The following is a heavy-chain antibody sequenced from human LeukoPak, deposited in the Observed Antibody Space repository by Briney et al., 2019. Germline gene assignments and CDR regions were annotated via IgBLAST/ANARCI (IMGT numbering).Heavy chain of an antibody. J-gene: IGHJ4*02. D-gene: IGHD2-2*01. Sequence: PSETLSLTCTVSGGSISSYYWSWIRQPPGKGLEWIGYIYYSGSNNYNPSLKSRVTISVDTSKNQFSLKLSSVTAADTAVYYCARAGYCSSTSCPFDYWGQGTLVTVSS. V-gene: IGHV4-59*01. CDR2: IYYSGSN. CDR3: ARAGYCSSTSCPFDY. CDR1: GGSISSYY.